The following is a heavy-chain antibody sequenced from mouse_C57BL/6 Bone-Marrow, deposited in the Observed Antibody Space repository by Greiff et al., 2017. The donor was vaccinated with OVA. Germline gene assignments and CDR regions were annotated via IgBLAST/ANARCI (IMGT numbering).Heavy chain of an antibody. CDR2: INPNNGGT. V-gene: IGHV1-26*01. CDR1: GYTFTDYY. J-gene: IGHJ1*03. D-gene: IGHD4-1*01. CDR3: ARVPLTGDWYFDV. Sequence: VQLQQSGPELVKPGASVKISCKASGYTFTDYYMNWVKQSHGKSLEWIGDINPNNGGTSYNQKFKGKATLTVDKYSSTAYMELRSLTSEDSAVYYCARVPLTGDWYFDVWGTGTTVTVSA.